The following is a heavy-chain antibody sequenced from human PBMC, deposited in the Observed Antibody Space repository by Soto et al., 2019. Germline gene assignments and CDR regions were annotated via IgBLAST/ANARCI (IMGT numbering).Heavy chain of an antibody. CDR1: GFTFSSYW. CDR2: INSDGSST. D-gene: IGHD2-15*01. Sequence: EVQLVESGGGLVQPGGSLRLSCAASGFTFSSYWMHWVRQAPGKGLVWVSRINSDGSSTSYADSVKGRFTISRDNAKNTLNLQMNSLRAEDTAVYYCARGEDIVVVGSGAFDIWGQGTMVTVSS. J-gene: IGHJ3*02. CDR3: ARGEDIVVVGSGAFDI. V-gene: IGHV3-74*01.